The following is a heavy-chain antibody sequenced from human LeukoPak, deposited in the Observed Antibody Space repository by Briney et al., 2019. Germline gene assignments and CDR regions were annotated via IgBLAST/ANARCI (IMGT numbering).Heavy chain of an antibody. J-gene: IGHJ4*02. CDR3: AREILGGFNPGAY. CDR1: LDSTTSNF. V-gene: IGHV4-4*02. D-gene: IGHD1-14*01. CDR2: IHRSGST. Sequence: SETLSLTCTVSLDSTTSNFWSWVRQPPGKGLEWIGEIHRSGSTNYNPSLQSRVTISIDRSRNQIVLELSSVTAADTAVYYCAREILGGFNPGAYWAQGTLVTVSS.